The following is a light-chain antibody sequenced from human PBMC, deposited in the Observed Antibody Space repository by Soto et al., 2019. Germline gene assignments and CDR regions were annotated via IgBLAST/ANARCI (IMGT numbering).Light chain of an antibody. CDR2: GAS. J-gene: IGKJ5*01. CDR1: QSVSSN. Sequence: EILMTQSPATLSVSPGERATLSCRASQSVSSNLAWYQQKPGQPPRILIYGASTRDTGIPARFSGSGSGTEFTLTISSLQSEDFEVYYCQQYNNWPPPFGQGTRLEIK. V-gene: IGKV3-15*01. CDR3: QQYNNWPPP.